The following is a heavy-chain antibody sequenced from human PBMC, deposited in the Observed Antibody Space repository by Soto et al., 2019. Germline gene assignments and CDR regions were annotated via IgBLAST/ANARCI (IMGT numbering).Heavy chain of an antibody. J-gene: IGHJ4*02. CDR1: GYTLTELS. Sequence: GASVKVSCKDSGYTLTELSMHWVRQAPGKGLEWMGGFDPEDGETIYAQKFQGRVTMTEDTSTDTAYMELSSLRSEDTAVYYCAASITIFGVVITPFDYWGQGTLVTVSS. CDR3: AASITIFGVVITPFDY. D-gene: IGHD3-3*01. V-gene: IGHV1-24*01. CDR2: FDPEDGET.